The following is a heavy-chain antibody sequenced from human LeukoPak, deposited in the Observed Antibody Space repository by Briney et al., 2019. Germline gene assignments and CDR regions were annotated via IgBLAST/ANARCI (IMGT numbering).Heavy chain of an antibody. CDR2: IKPDGSDK. V-gene: IGHV3-7*01. CDR1: GFTFSSYW. Sequence: GGSLRLSCAASGFTFSSYWMSWVRQAPGKGLEWVANIKPDGSDKYYVDSVKGRFTISRDNAKNSLYLQMNSLRAEDTAVYYCAREEDTAMVGGMDVWGKGTTVTVSS. D-gene: IGHD5-18*01. J-gene: IGHJ6*04. CDR3: AREEDTAMVGGMDV.